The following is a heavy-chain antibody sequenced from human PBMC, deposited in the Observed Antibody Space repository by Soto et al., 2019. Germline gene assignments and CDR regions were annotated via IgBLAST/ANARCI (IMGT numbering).Heavy chain of an antibody. CDR3: AGGQVGARGYYYYGMDV. D-gene: IGHD1-26*01. V-gene: IGHV1-69*01. CDR2: IIPIFGTA. J-gene: IGHJ6*02. Sequence: QVQLVQSGAEVKKPGSSVKVSCKASGGTFSSYAISWVRQAPGQGLEWMGGIIPIFGTANYAQKFQGRVTITADESTSTAYMELSSLRSEDTAVYYCAGGQVGARGYYYYGMDVWGQGTTVTVSS. CDR1: GGTFSSYA.